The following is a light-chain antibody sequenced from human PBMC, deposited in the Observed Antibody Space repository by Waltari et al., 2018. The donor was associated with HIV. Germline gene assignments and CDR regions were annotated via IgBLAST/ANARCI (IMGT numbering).Light chain of an antibody. Sequence: QSVLNQSPSASGTLGQRVIISCSGSSSNIGSNTVTWYQQFPGTAPKLLIYSYGQRPSGVPERFSGSKSATSASLAISGLRSEDEADYYCATWDDSLNAWVFGGGTKLTVL. J-gene: IGLJ3*02. V-gene: IGLV1-44*01. CDR3: ATWDDSLNAWV. CDR1: SSNIGSNT. CDR2: SYG.